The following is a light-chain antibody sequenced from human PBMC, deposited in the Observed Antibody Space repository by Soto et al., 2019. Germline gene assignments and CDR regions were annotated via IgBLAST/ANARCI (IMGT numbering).Light chain of an antibody. CDR2: GAS. CDR1: QSVDIN. Sequence: EIVLTQSPATLSVSPGERVTLSCRASQSVDINLAWYLQKPGQAPTLLIYGASSRATGIPDSFSGSGSGTEFTLTTSSLQSEDCAVYYCQQYDNWQLTFGGGTKVDIK. J-gene: IGKJ4*01. CDR3: QQYDNWQLT. V-gene: IGKV3D-15*01.